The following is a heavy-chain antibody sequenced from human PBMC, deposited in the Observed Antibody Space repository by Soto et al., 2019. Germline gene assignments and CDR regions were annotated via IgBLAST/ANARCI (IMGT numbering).Heavy chain of an antibody. Sequence: ASGKVSCKASGYTFTSYYMHWVRQAPGQGLEWVGIINPSGGSTSYAQKFQGRVTMTRDTSTSTVYMELSSLRSEDTAVYYCAREFLEWLAPYYYYYGMDVWGQGTTVTVSS. CDR1: GYTFTSYY. D-gene: IGHD3-3*01. V-gene: IGHV1-46*01. CDR2: INPSGGST. CDR3: AREFLEWLAPYYYYYGMDV. J-gene: IGHJ6*02.